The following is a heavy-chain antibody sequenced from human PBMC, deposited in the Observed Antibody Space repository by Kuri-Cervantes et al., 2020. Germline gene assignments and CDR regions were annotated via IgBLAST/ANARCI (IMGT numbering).Heavy chain of an antibody. Sequence: GSLRLSCTVSGGSISSYYWSWIRQPAGKGLERIGRIYTSGSTNYNPSLKSRVTISVDKSKNQFSLKLTSVTAADTAVYYCARQVGRVGDQTGWFDPWGQGTLVTVSS. D-gene: IGHD3-10*01. CDR1: GGSISSYY. J-gene: IGHJ5*02. CDR3: ARQVGRVGDQTGWFDP. CDR2: IYTSGST. V-gene: IGHV4-4*07.